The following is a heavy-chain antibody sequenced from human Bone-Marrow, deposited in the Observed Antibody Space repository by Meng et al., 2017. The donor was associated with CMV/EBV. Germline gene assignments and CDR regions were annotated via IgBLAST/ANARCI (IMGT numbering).Heavy chain of an antibody. Sequence: ASVKVSCKASGYTFTGYYMHWVRQAPGQGLEWMGWINPNSGGTNYAQKFQGRVTMTRNTSISTVYMELSSLRSEDTALYYCARGKISQGFLLDFWGQGTLVTVSS. CDR2: INPNSGGT. J-gene: IGHJ4*02. V-gene: IGHV1-2*02. CDR3: ARGKISQGFLLDF. CDR1: GYTFTGYY. D-gene: IGHD3-3*01.